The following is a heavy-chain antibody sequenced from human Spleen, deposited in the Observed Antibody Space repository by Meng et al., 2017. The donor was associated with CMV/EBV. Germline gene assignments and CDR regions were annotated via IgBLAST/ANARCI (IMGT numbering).Heavy chain of an antibody. CDR3: AKRALERRLEY. CDR2: ISGNGGST. CDR1: GFTFSSYA. J-gene: IGHJ4*02. V-gene: IGHV3-23*01. Sequence: GESLKISCAASGFTFSSYAMNWVRQAPGKGLEWVSSISGNGGSTHYADSVKGRFTISRDNSKNTLYLQMHSLRVEDTAVYYCAKRALERRLEYWGQGTLVTVS. D-gene: IGHD1-1*01.